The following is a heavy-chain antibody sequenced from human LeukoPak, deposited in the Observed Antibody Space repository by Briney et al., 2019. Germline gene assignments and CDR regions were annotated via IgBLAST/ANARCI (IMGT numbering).Heavy chain of an antibody. D-gene: IGHD3-22*01. CDR2: IIPVLDVS. J-gene: IGHJ3*02. CDR3: TREGIYVPDGSGYHRDAFDI. V-gene: IGHV1-69*10. CDR1: GDTFTNYV. Sequence: GASVKVSCTASGDTFTNYVITWVRQAPGQGLEWMGGIIPVLDVSNFSQKFQGRVTITADRSTNTAHMELSRLESGDTAVYYWTREGIYVPDGSGYHRDAFDIWGQGTVVIVSS.